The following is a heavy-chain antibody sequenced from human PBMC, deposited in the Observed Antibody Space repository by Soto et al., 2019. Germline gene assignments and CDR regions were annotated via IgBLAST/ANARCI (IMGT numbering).Heavy chain of an antibody. D-gene: IGHD2-15*01. CDR3: ARDNCSGGSCYSGCGY. CDR2: ISAGNGNT. CDR1: GYTFTSYP. Sequence: ASVKVSCKASGYTFTSYPMHWVRQAPGQRLEWMGWISAGNGNTRYSQRFQGRVTITRDTSASTAYMELSSLRSEDTAVYYCARDNCSGGSCYSGCGYWGQGTLVTVSS. V-gene: IGHV1-3*01. J-gene: IGHJ4*02.